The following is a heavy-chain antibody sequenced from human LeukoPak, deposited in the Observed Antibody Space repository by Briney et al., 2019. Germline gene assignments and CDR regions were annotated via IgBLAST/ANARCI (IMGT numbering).Heavy chain of an antibody. V-gene: IGHV1-46*01. CDR3: ARDLSTGIVVVPARRFDP. Sequence: ASVTVSCKASGYTFTSHYMHWVRQAPGQGLEWMGIINPSGGSTSYAQKFQGRVTMTRDTSTSTVYMELSSLRSEDTAVYYCARDLSTGIVVVPARRFDPWGQGTLVTVSS. D-gene: IGHD2-2*01. J-gene: IGHJ5*02. CDR1: GYTFTSHY. CDR2: INPSGGST.